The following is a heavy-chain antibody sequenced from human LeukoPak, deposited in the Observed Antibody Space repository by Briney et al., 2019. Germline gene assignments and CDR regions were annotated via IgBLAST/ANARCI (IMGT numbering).Heavy chain of an antibody. D-gene: IGHD1-26*01. Sequence: GGSLRLSCAASGFTFSSYWMTWVRQAPGKGLEWVAFIRYDGSNKYYADSVKGRFTISRDNSKNTLYLQMNSLRAEDTAVYYCAKDYEPLVGVHRWGDWFDPWGQGTLVTVSS. CDR1: GFTFSSYW. CDR2: IRYDGSNK. V-gene: IGHV3-30*02. CDR3: AKDYEPLVGVHRWGDWFDP. J-gene: IGHJ5*02.